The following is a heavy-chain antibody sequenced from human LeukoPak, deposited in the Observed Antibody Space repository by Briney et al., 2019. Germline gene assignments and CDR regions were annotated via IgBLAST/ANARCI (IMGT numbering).Heavy chain of an antibody. CDR1: GFTFSNYW. Sequence: GVSLRLSCAASGFTFSNYWMHWVRQPPGKGLVWVSRISGDGSTTNYAGSVRGRFTISRDNAKNTLYLQMNSLRAEDTAVYYCAREANSGYSSGDDAFDIWGQGTMVTVSS. D-gene: IGHD6-19*01. CDR3: AREANSGYSSGDDAFDI. J-gene: IGHJ3*02. V-gene: IGHV3-74*01. CDR2: ISGDGSTT.